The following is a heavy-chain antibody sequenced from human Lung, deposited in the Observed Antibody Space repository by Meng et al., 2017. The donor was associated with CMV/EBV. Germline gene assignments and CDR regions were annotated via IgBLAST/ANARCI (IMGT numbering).Heavy chain of an antibody. CDR3: ARAGYDSSGYYPQPFDY. V-gene: IGHV1-3*01. Sequence: QVQLVQPGAERKKPXASGKVSGRAAGYTLTSYAMHWVRQAPGQRLEWMGWINAGNGNTKYSQRFQGRVTITRDTSASTAYMELSSLRSEDTTVYYCARAGYDSSGYYPQPFDYWGQGTRGTVSS. CDR1: GYTLTSYA. CDR2: INAGNGNT. D-gene: IGHD3-22*01. J-gene: IGHJ4*02.